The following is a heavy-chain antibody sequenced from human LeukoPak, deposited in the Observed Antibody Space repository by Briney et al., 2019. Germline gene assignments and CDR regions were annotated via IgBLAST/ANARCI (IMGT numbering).Heavy chain of an antibody. J-gene: IGHJ4*02. Sequence: GGSLRLSCAASGFTFSNYWMSWVRQAPGKGLEWVANIKQDGSEKFYVDSVKGRFTISRDNSKNTLYPQMNSLRAEDTAVYYCALEKDDSPDYWGQGTLVTVSS. CDR3: ALEKDDSPDY. V-gene: IGHV3-7*03. D-gene: IGHD3-22*01. CDR1: GFTFSNYW. CDR2: IKQDGSEK.